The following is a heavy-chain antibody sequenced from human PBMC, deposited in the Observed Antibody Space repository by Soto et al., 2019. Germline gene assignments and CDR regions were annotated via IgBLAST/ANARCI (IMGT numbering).Heavy chain of an antibody. CDR1: GYTFTSYD. J-gene: IGHJ6*02. CDR2: MNPNSGNT. CDR3: ARGGRDGYNFYYYYGMDV. V-gene: IGHV1-8*01. Sequence: ASVKVSCKASGYTFTSYDINWVRQATGQGLEWMGWMNPNSGNTGYAQKFQGRVTMTRNTSISTAYMELSSLRSEDAAVYYCARGGRDGYNFYYYYGMDVWGQGTTVTVSS. D-gene: IGHD5-12*01.